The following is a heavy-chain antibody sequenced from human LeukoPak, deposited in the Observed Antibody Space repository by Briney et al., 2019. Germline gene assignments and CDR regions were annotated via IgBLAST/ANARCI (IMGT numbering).Heavy chain of an antibody. V-gene: IGHV3-74*01. J-gene: IGHJ4*02. D-gene: IGHD6-19*01. Sequence: TRGSLRLSCAASGFTFSKYWMLWVRQAPGKGQESISRINTDGTVTTYADSVKGRFTVSRDNADNTMFLQMNSVRDEDTAVYYCATKQWLAPPPDSWGQGTPVTVSS. CDR3: ATKQWLAPPPDS. CDR2: INTDGTVT. CDR1: GFTFSKYW.